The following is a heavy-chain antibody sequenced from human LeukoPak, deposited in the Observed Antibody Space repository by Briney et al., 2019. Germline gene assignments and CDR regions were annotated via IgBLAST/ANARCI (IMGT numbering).Heavy chain of an antibody. CDR3: AKDMGILWWCLGD. Sequence: GGSLRLSCAASGFTFSNYGMHWVRQAPGKGLGWVALISNDGSNDYYGDSVEGRFTISRDNSKNTLYLQVNSLIPEDTAVYYCAKDMGILWWCLGDWGQGTLVTVSS. V-gene: IGHV3-30*18. CDR2: ISNDGSND. CDR1: GFTFSNYG. D-gene: IGHD2-21*01. J-gene: IGHJ4*02.